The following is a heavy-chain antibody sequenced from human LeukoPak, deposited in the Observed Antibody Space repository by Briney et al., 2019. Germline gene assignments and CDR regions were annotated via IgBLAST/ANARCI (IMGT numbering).Heavy chain of an antibody. V-gene: IGHV4-4*02. D-gene: IGHD5-18*01. CDR3: ASKRNTAPYYFDY. CDR2: IYHSGSA. J-gene: IGHJ4*02. Sequence: SETLSLTCTVSGGSISSYYWSWVRQPPGKGLEWIGEIYHSGSANYNPSLKSRVTISVDKSKNQFSLKLSSVAAADTAVYYCASKRNTAPYYFDYWGQGTLVTVSS. CDR1: GGSISSYY.